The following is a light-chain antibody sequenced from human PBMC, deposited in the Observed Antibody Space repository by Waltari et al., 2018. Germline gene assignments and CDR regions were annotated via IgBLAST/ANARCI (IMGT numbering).Light chain of an antibody. J-gene: IGLJ2*01. CDR1: KLGDKY. Sequence: SYELTQPPSVSVSPGQTASITCSGDKLGDKYVCWYQQKPGQSPILVIYQDSKRPSGIPVRFSGSNSGNTATLTISGTQSMDEADYYCQAWDSSTVVFGGGTKLTVL. V-gene: IGLV3-1*01. CDR3: QAWDSSTVV. CDR2: QDS.